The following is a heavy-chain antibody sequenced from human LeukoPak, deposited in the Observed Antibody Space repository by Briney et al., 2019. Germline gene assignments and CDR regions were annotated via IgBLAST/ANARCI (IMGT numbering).Heavy chain of an antibody. CDR1: GGSISSYY. V-gene: IGHV4-59*01. CDR2: IYYSGST. D-gene: IGHD6-13*01. CDR3: ARVIAAAGTWPFSPYYYYYYMDV. Sequence: SETLSLTCTVSGGSISSYYWSWIRQPPGKGLEWIGYIYYSGSTNYNPSLKSRVTISVDTSKNQFSLKLSSVTAADTAVYYCARVIAAAGTWPFSPYYYYYYMDVWGKGTTVTVSS. J-gene: IGHJ6*03.